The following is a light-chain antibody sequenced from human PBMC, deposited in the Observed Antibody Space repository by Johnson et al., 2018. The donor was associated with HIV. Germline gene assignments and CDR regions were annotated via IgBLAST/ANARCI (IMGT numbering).Light chain of an antibody. CDR2: ENN. CDR3: GAWDSSLNAYV. V-gene: IGLV1-51*02. CDR1: TSNIGNNY. Sequence: QLVLTQPPSVSAAPGQKVTISCSGSTSNIGNNYVSWYQQLPGTAPKLLIYENNKRPSGIPDRFSGSRSGTSATLTITGLQTGDEADYYCGAWDSSLNAYVFGAGTKVTVL. J-gene: IGLJ1*01.